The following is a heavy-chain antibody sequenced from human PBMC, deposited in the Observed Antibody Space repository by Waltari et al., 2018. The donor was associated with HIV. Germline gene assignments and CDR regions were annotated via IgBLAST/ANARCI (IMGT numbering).Heavy chain of an antibody. J-gene: IGHJ6*02. CDR3: ARGMAPNYYYYYGMDV. Sequence: QVQLVQSGAEVKKPGDSVKVSCKASGYTFTSYDINWVRQATGQGLEWMGWMNPNSGNTGYAQKFQGRVTMTRNTSISTAYMELSSLRSEDTAVYYCARGMAPNYYYYYGMDVWGQGTTVTVSS. CDR2: MNPNSGNT. D-gene: IGHD5-12*01. CDR1: GYTFTSYD. V-gene: IGHV1-8*01.